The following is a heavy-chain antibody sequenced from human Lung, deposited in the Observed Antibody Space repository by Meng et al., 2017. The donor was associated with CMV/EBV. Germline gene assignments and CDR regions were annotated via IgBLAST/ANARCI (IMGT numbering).Heavy chain of an antibody. CDR3: AKDGSDSSLGWLDP. CDR2: ITWDGGNT. D-gene: IGHD2-15*01. V-gene: IGHV3-43D*03. J-gene: IGHJ5*02. CDR1: GFTFDDHD. Sequence: GGSLRLSCAASGFTFDDHDMHWVRQRPGKGLEWVSLITWDGGNTYYADSVKGRFTISRDNSKNSLYLQMNSLRTEDTALYYCAKDGSDSSLGWLDPWGKGTLVTVSS.